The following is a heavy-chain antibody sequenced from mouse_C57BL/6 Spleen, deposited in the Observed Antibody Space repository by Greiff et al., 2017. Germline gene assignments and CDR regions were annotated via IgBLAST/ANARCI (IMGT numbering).Heavy chain of an antibody. CDR3: ARKGCDYDLGFGY. CDR1: GFTFSDYG. CDR2: ISSGSGTT. J-gene: IGHJ3*01. Sequence: EVQRVESGAGLVKPGGSLKLSCAASGFTFSDYGMHWVRQAPEKGLEWVAYISSGSGTTYYAETVKGRFTISRDNAKNTLFLQMTSLRSEDTAMYYCARKGCDYDLGFGYWGQGPLVTVAA. V-gene: IGHV5-17*01. D-gene: IGHD2-4*01.